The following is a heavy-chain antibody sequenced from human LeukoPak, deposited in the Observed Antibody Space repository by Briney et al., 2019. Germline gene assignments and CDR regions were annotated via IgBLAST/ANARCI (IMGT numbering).Heavy chain of an antibody. V-gene: IGHV4-34*01. D-gene: IGHD2-15*01. Sequence: PSETLSLTCAVYGGSFSGYYWSWIRQPPGNGLEWIGEINHSGSTNYNPSLKSRVTISVDTSKNQFSLKLSSATAADTAVYYCARVMMLVVDYWGQGTLVTVSS. J-gene: IGHJ4*02. CDR3: ARVMMLVVDY. CDR1: GGSFSGYY. CDR2: INHSGST.